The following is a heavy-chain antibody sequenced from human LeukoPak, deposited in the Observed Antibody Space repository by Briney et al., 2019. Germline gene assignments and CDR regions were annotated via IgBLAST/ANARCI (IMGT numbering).Heavy chain of an antibody. J-gene: IGHJ5*01. CDR2: IKQDRSEK. CDR1: GFTFTNYW. V-gene: IGHV3-7*01. D-gene: IGHD6-19*01. Sequence: PGGSLRLSCAASGFTFTNYWMSWVRQAPGKGLELVANIKQDRSEKYYVDSVKGRFTISRDNAKNSLYLQMNSLRAEDTAVYYCARDQQNGYSSGWSFDSWGQGTLVTVSS. CDR3: ARDQQNGYSSGWSFDS.